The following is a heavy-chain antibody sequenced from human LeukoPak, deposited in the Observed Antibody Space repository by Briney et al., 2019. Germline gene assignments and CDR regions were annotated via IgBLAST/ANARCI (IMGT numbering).Heavy chain of an antibody. D-gene: IGHD3-22*01. J-gene: IGHJ6*03. CDR1: GGSISSFY. CDR2: IHYSGST. V-gene: IGHV4-59*08. Sequence: SETLSLTCTVSGGSISSFYWTWIRQPPGKGLEWIGNIHYSGSTNYNPSLKSRVTISVDTSKNQFSLRLTSVTAADTAVYFCVRVSSGSYHYYYMDFWGKGTTVTVSS. CDR3: VRVSSGSYHYYYMDF.